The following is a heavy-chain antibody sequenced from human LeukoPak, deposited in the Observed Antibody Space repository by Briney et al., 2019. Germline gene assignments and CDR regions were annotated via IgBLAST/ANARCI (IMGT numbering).Heavy chain of an antibody. V-gene: IGHV3-48*01. Sequence: GGSLRLSCAASGFTFSSHSMNWVRQAPGKGLEWVSYISSSSSTIYYADSVKGRFTISRDNAKNSLYLQTNSLRAEDTAVYYCARGAYYYEDWGQGTLVTVSS. CDR3: ARGAYYYED. CDR2: ISSSSSTI. CDR1: GFTFSSHS. D-gene: IGHD3-22*01. J-gene: IGHJ4*02.